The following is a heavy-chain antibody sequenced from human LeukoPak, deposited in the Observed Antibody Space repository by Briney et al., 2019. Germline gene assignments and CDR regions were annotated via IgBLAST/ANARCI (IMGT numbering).Heavy chain of an antibody. J-gene: IGHJ3*02. CDR3: ASSYSSGWYGIFYAFDI. CDR1: GFTFSSYG. CDR2: IWYDGSNK. Sequence: PGRSLRVSCAASGFTFSSYGMHWVRQAPGKGLEWVAVIWYDGSNKYYADSVKGRFTISRDNSKNTLYLQMNSLRAEDTAVYYCASSYSSGWYGIFYAFDIWGQGTMVTVSS. D-gene: IGHD6-19*01. V-gene: IGHV3-33*01.